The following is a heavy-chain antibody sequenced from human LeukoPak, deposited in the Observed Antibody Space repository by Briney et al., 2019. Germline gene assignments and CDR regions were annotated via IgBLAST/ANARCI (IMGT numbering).Heavy chain of an antibody. CDR1: GFTFSNAW. Sequence: PGGSLRLPCTASGFTFSNAWMSWVRQAPGKGLEWVSRIKTNTAGGGGTTDYAAPVKGRFTISRDDSKNTLYLQMNSLKTEDTAVYYCTAAYGDYEVYYYGMDVWGQGTTVTVSS. CDR2: IKTNTAGGGGTT. CDR3: TAAYGDYEVYYYGMDV. D-gene: IGHD4-17*01. J-gene: IGHJ6*02. V-gene: IGHV3-15*01.